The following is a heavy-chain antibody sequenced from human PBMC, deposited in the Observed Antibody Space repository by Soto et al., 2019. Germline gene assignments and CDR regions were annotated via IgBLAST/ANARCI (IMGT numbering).Heavy chain of an antibody. J-gene: IGHJ4*01. V-gene: IGHV3-15*07. D-gene: IGHD1-26*01. CDR3: TTDSRTTLPEIRFDY. CDR2: VKSKADGGSG. Sequence: GSLRLSCAASGFPFNNAWINWARQVPGKGLEWVGRVKSKADGGSGDYAAPVKGRFVVSRDDSKDIVYLQMNSLKIEDTGVYYCTTDSRTTLPEIRFDYWGHGTQVTVSS. CDR1: GFPFNNAW.